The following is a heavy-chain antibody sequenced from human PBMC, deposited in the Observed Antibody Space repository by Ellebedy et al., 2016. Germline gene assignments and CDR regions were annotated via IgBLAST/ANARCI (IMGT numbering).Heavy chain of an antibody. CDR1: GFTFSSYS. J-gene: IGHJ3*02. V-gene: IGHV3-21*01. CDR3: AGDIVVVPAAMGPDAFDI. CDR2: ISSSSSYI. D-gene: IGHD2-2*01. Sequence: GGSLRLXCAASGFTFSSYSMNWVRQAPGKGLEWVSSISSSSSYIYYADSVKGRFTISRDNAKNSLYLQMNSLRAEDTAVYYCAGDIVVVPAAMGPDAFDIWGQGTMVTVSS.